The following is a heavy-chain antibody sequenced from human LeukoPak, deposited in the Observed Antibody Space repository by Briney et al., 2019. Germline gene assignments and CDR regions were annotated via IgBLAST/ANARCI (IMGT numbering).Heavy chain of an antibody. J-gene: IGHJ5*02. V-gene: IGHV4-39*01. Sequence: SETLSLTCTVSGGSISSSGYYWGWIRPPPGKGLEWIGNIYYSGTTYYNPSLKSRVTISVDTSKNHFSLKLNAVSAADTAVYYCARRTGSRLPNWFDPWGQGTLVTVSS. CDR2: IYYSGTT. CDR1: GGSISSSGYY. CDR3: ARRTGSRLPNWFDP. D-gene: IGHD3-10*01.